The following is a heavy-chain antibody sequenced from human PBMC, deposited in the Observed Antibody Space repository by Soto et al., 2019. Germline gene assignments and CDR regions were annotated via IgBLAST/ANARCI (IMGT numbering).Heavy chain of an antibody. Sequence: ASVKVSCKASGYTFTGYYMHWVRQAPGQGLEWMGWINPNSGGTNYAQKFQGRVTITADESTSTAYMELSSLRSEDTAVYYCARINDYSSNNKGYYYYYGMDVWGQGTTVTVSS. CDR2: INPNSGGT. J-gene: IGHJ6*02. V-gene: IGHV1-2*02. D-gene: IGHD4-4*01. CDR3: ARINDYSSNNKGYYYYYGMDV. CDR1: GYTFTGYY.